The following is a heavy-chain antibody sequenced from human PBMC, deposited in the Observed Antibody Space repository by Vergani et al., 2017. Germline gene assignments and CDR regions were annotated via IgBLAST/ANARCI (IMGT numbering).Heavy chain of an antibody. CDR3: VKDNDYDADGPFDL. V-gene: IGHV3-9*01. CDR1: GFTFQAFA. Sequence: EVRLVEAGGGLVQPGGSLRLSCTALGFTFQAFAFPWVRQVSGRGLEWVSGIDRNYGVINGNSFEGRFSISRDNAKKAVFLQMNNLRHEDTALYFCVKDNDYDADGPFDLWGRGTLVTVSS. D-gene: IGHD3-16*01. CDR2: IDRNYGVI. J-gene: IGHJ2*01.